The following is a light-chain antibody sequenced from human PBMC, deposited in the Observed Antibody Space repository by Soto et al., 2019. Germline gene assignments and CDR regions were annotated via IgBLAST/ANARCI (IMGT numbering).Light chain of an antibody. CDR3: QQYGSSPPT. V-gene: IGKV3-20*01. CDR1: QPIYSDY. Sequence: EILLTQSPGTLSLSSGERATLSCRASQPIYSDYFAWYVQKPGQAPRLLIYGVSRRAPGIPDRFSGSGSGTEFTLTITRLEPEDFALYYCQQYGSSPPTFGQGTKVDIK. CDR2: GVS. J-gene: IGKJ1*01.